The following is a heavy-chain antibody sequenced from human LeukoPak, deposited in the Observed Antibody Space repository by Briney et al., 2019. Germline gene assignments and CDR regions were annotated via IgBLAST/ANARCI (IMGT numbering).Heavy chain of an antibody. CDR1: EFVFSNHA. Sequence: PGGSLRLSCVASEFVFSNHAMIWVRQAPGKGLEWISSITSDSSNIFYANSVRGRFTISRDNANNALHLQMNSLRAEDTAVYYCARAFWETVNTGYYSDFWGPGTLVTVSS. J-gene: IGHJ4*02. V-gene: IGHV3-21*01. D-gene: IGHD3-22*01. CDR3: ARAFWETVNTGYYSDF. CDR2: ITSDSSNI.